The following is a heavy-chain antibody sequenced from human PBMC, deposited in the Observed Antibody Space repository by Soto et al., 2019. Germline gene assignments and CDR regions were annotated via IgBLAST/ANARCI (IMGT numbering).Heavy chain of an antibody. Sequence: EVQLLESGGGLEQPGGSLRLSCAASGFTFSSFAMTWVRQAPGKGLEWVSSLTGSGDSTYYADSVKGRFTISRDNSKNTLYLQMNSLRADDTALYYCAKRTAVTTGDMAYWGQGTLVTVSS. J-gene: IGHJ4*02. CDR2: LTGSGDST. CDR1: GFTFSSFA. CDR3: AKRTAVTTGDMAY. D-gene: IGHD4-17*01. V-gene: IGHV3-23*01.